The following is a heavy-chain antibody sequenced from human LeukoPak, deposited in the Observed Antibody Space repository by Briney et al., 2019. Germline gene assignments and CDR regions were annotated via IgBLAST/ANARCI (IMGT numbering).Heavy chain of an antibody. CDR2: ISSSSTYI. V-gene: IGHV3-21*01. CDR3: ARAFCGGDTCYSIGY. Sequence: PGGSLRLSCAASGFTFSTYNMNWVRQAPGKGLEWVSSISSSSTYIYYADSMKSRFTISRDNAKNSLYLQMNSLRAEDTAVYYCARAFCGGDTCYSIGYWGQGTLVTVSS. J-gene: IGHJ4*02. CDR1: GFTFSTYN. D-gene: IGHD2-15*01.